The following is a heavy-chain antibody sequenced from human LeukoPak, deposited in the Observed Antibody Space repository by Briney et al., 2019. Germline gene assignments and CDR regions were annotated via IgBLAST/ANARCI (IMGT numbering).Heavy chain of an antibody. CDR1: GFTFRTYW. CDR3: AKSVDYYGMDV. V-gene: IGHV3-74*01. J-gene: IGHJ6*02. CDR2: INSDGSSM. Sequence: GGSLRLSCAASGFTFRTYWMHWVRQAPGKGLVWVARINSDGSSMSYADSVKGRFTVSRDNAKNTLYLQMNSLRAEDTAVYYCAKSVDYYGMDVWGQGTTVTVSS.